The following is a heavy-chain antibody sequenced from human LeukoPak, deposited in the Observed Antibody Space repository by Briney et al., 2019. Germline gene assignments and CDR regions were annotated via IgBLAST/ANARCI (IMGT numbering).Heavy chain of an antibody. Sequence: SETLSLTCTVSGDSITNSYWNWIRQPPGGGLEWIGRISDSGNTNYNPSLKRRVIISRDTSKNQFSLELTFVTAADTAVYYCAKRIIEARDNGDSNWLDPWGQGILVTVSS. CDR1: GDSITNSY. CDR2: ISDSGNT. V-gene: IGHV4-59*08. CDR3: AKRIIEARDNGDSNWLDP. J-gene: IGHJ5*01. D-gene: IGHD4-17*01.